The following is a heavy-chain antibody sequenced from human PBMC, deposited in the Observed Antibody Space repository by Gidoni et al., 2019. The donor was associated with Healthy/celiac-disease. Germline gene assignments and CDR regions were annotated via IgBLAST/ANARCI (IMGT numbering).Heavy chain of an antibody. CDR3: ARDLEDIVGATRGEFDY. D-gene: IGHD1-26*01. CDR2: ISSSSSYI. CDR1: GFTFSSYS. Sequence: EVQLVESGGGLVKPGGSLRLSCAASGFTFSSYSMNWVRQAPGKGLEWVSSISSSSSYIYYADSVKGRFTISRDNAKNSLYLQMNSLRAEDTAVYYCARDLEDIVGATRGEFDYWGQGTLVTVSS. J-gene: IGHJ4*02. V-gene: IGHV3-21*01.